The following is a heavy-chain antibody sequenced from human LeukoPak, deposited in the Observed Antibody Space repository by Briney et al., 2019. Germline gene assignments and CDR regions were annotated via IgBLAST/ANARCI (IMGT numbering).Heavy chain of an antibody. D-gene: IGHD2-2*01. CDR2: IIPILGIA. CDR3: AKDSGFGLWLPAAIGP. V-gene: IGHV1-69*04. Sequence: SVKVSCKASGGTFSSYAISWVRQAPGQGLEWMGRIIPILGIANYAQKFQGRVTITADKSTSTAYMELSSLRSEDTAVYYCAKDSGFGLWLPAAIGPWGQGTLVTVSS. J-gene: IGHJ5*02. CDR1: GGTFSSYA.